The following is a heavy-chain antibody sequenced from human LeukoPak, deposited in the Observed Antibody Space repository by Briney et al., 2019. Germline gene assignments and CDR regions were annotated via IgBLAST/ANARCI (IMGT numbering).Heavy chain of an antibody. D-gene: IGHD3-3*01. CDR3: TRGDPDF. J-gene: IGHJ4*02. V-gene: IGHV3-7*01. Sequence: GGSLRLSCAASGFTFSSYWMSWVRQAPGKGLEWVANINQDGSAKYYVDSVKGRFTISKDSAKSSLYLQMNSLRVDDTAVYFCTRGDPDFWGQGTLVTVSS. CDR1: GFTFSSYW. CDR2: INQDGSAK.